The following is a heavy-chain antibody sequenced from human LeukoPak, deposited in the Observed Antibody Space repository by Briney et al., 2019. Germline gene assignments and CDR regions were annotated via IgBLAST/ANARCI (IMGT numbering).Heavy chain of an antibody. CDR1: GFTFSNYW. Sequence: PGGSLRLSCAASGFTFSNYWMSWVRQAPGKGLEWVASIDQYGRAKYYVGSVRGRFTFSRDNTKNSLHLQMNSLRAEDTAVYYCARADSYGSILDYWGQGTRVIDSS. J-gene: IGHJ4*02. V-gene: IGHV3-7*04. CDR3: ARADSYGSILDY. CDR2: IDQYGRAK. D-gene: IGHD5-18*01.